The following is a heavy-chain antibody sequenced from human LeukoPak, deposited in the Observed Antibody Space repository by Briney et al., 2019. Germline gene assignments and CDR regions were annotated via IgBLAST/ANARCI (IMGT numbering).Heavy chain of an antibody. CDR1: GGSFSGYY. V-gene: IGHV4-34*01. CDR2: INHSGST. D-gene: IGHD1-1*01. CDR3: ARERWELEGYYYYGMDV. J-gene: IGHJ6*02. Sequence: SETLSLTCAVYGGSFSGYYWSWIRQPPGRGLEWIGEINHSGSTNYNPSLKSRVTISVDTSKNQFSLKLSSVTAADTAVYYCARERWELEGYYYYGMDVWGQGTTVTVSS.